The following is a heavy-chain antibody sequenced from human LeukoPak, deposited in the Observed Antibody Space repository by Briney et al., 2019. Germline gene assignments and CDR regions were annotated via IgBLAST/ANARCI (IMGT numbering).Heavy chain of an antibody. Sequence: PGGSLRLSYAASGFIFSSYWMSWVRQAPGKGLEWVANIKEDGSEKYYVDSVKGRFTISRDNAKNSLYLQTNSLRAEDTAVYYCARRALRYCSSTSCPAQYYGVDVWGKGTTVTVSS. CDR2: IKEDGSEK. V-gene: IGHV3-7*03. J-gene: IGHJ6*04. CDR3: ARRALRYCSSTSCPAQYYGVDV. CDR1: GFIFSSYW. D-gene: IGHD2-2*01.